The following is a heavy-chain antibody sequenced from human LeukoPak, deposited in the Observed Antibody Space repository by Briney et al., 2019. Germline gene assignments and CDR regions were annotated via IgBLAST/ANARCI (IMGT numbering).Heavy chain of an antibody. CDR1: AGSISSYY. J-gene: IGHJ4*02. V-gene: IGHV4-59*01. CDR3: ARDYCSSTSCLFDY. CDR2: MSYTGST. D-gene: IGHD2-2*01. Sequence: SETLSLTCTVSAGSISSYYWSWIRQPPGKGLEWIGSMSYTGSTNYNPSLKSRVIMSVDTSKNQFSLKLSSVTAADTAVYYCARDYCSSTSCLFDYWGQGTLVTVSS.